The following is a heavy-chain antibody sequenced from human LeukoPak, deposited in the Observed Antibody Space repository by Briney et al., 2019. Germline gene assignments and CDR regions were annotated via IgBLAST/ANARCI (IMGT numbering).Heavy chain of an antibody. CDR1: GFNFYSFT. V-gene: IGHV3-48*01. CDR3: ATTTSSGWVPFDY. D-gene: IGHD6-25*01. J-gene: IGHJ4*02. CDR2: ISSGGSTI. Sequence: GGSLRLSCAASGFNFYSFTMNWVRQAPGKGLEWVSYISSGGSTIYYRDSVKGRFTISRDNAKNSLYLQMNSLSAEDTAVYYCATTTSSGWVPFDYWGQGTLVAVSS.